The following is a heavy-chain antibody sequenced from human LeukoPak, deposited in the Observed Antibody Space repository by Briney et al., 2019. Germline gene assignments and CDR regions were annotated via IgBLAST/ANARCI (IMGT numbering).Heavy chain of an antibody. CDR2: ISYDGSNK. CDR3: ARDPGGGYEATNYYFDY. Sequence: GGSLRLPCAASGFTFSSYGMHWVRQAPRKGLEWVAGISYDGSNKYYADSVKGRFTIHRDNSKNTLYLQMNSLRAEDTAVYYCARDPGGGYEATNYYFDYWGQGTLVTVSS. CDR1: GFTFSSYG. V-gene: IGHV3-30*03. J-gene: IGHJ4*02. D-gene: IGHD5-12*01.